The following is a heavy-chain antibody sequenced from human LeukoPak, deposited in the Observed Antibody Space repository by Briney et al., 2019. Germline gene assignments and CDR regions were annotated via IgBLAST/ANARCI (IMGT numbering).Heavy chain of an antibody. CDR1: GGTFISYA. Sequence: SVKVSCKASGGTFISYAISWVRQAPGQGLEWMGGIIPIFGTANYAQKFQGRVTITTDESTSTAYMELSSLRSEDTAVYYCATRAYCGGDCYSDAFDIWGQGTMVTVSS. D-gene: IGHD2-21*02. J-gene: IGHJ3*02. CDR2: IIPIFGTA. V-gene: IGHV1-69*05. CDR3: ATRAYCGGDCYSDAFDI.